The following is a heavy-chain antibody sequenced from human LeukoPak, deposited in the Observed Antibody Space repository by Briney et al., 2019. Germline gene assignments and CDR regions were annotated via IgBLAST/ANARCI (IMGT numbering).Heavy chain of an antibody. CDR2: ISAYNGNT. D-gene: IGHD3-22*01. J-gene: IGHJ4*02. V-gene: IGHV1-18*01. CDR3: ARVFHDSSGYYPYYFDY. Sequence: ASVKVSCKASGYIFNIYGISWVRQAPGQGLEWMGWISAYNGNTNYAQKLQGRVTMTTDTSTSTAYMELRSLRSDDTAVYYCARVFHDSSGYYPYYFDYWGQGTLVTVSS. CDR1: GYIFNIYG.